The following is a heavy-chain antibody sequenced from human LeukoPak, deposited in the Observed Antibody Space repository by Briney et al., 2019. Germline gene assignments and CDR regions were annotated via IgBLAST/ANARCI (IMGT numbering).Heavy chain of an antibody. Sequence: GESLKISCKGSGYSFTSYWIGWVRQMPGKGLEWMGIIYPGDSDTRYSPSFQGQVTISADKSISTAYLQWSSLKASDTATYYCARLGGGSYYYYGMDVWGQGTTVTVSS. CDR2: IYPGDSDT. D-gene: IGHD2-15*01. J-gene: IGHJ6*02. CDR3: ARLGGGSYYYYGMDV. V-gene: IGHV5-51*01. CDR1: GYSFTSYW.